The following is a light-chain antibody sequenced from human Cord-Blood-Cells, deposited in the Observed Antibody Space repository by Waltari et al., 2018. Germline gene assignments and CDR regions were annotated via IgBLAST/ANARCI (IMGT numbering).Light chain of an antibody. CDR1: SSNIGAGYD. J-gene: IGLJ3*02. CDR2: GNS. CDR3: QSYDSSLSGWV. Sequence: QSVLTQPPSVSGAPGQRVTISCTGSSSNIGAGYDVHWYQQLPGTAPKLLIYGNSNRPPGAPARFSGSKSGTSASLAITGLQAEDEADYYGQSYDSSLSGWVFGGGTKLTVL. V-gene: IGLV1-40*01.